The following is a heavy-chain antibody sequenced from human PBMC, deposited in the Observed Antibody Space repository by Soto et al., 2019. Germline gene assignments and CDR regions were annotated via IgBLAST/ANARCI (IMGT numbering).Heavy chain of an antibody. CDR1: GYSFTSYW. CDR3: ARPIRGGDFNDAFDI. J-gene: IGHJ3*02. V-gene: IGHV5-51*01. Sequence: GESLKISCQGSGYSFTSYWIGWVRQMPGKGLEWMGIIYPGDSDTRYSPSFQGQVTISADKSISTAYLQWSSLKASDTAMYYCARPIRGGDFNDAFDIWGQGTMVTVSS. CDR2: IYPGDSDT. D-gene: IGHD2-21*02.